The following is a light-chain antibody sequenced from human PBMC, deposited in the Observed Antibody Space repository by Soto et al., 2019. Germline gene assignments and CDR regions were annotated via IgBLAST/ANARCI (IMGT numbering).Light chain of an antibody. J-gene: IGKJ4*01. CDR3: QQRTNWPPT. CDR1: QSVRND. V-gene: IGKV3-11*01. Sequence: EIVLTQSPATLSLSPGERATLSCRASQSVRNDLVWYHQKPGQAPRVLIYSASNRATGIPARFSGSRSGTDFTLTISSLEPKDFAVYYCQQRTNWPPTFGGGTKVEMK. CDR2: SAS.